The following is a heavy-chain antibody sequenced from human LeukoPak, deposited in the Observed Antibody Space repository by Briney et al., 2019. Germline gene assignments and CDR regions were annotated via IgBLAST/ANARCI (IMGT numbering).Heavy chain of an antibody. J-gene: IGHJ4*02. V-gene: IGHV3-7*05. CDR1: GFTLSSHW. CDR2: IKQDGSEQ. Sequence: PGGSLRLSRSASGFTLSSHWMSSVRQAPGKGLEWVANIKQDGSEQYYADSVRGRFTISRDNAKNSLYLQMNSLTAEDTAIYYCARESAGGPDYWGQGTLVTVSS. D-gene: IGHD6-19*01. CDR3: ARESAGGPDY.